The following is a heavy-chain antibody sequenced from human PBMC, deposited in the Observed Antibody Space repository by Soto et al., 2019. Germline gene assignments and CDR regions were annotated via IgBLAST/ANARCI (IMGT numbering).Heavy chain of an antibody. Sequence: QVQLYESGPGLVKPSETLSLTCTVSGASISDYYWTWIRQPPGQGLAWLGFFHSYVTSFNNPSLKSRVTMSVDTSKNQFSLRLNSVTAADTALYFCARVVVPPALGISYYYFMDVWGKGTTVAVSS. D-gene: IGHD2-2*01. CDR1: GASISDYY. CDR3: ARVVVPPALGISYYYFMDV. CDR2: FHSYVTS. J-gene: IGHJ6*03. V-gene: IGHV4-59*01.